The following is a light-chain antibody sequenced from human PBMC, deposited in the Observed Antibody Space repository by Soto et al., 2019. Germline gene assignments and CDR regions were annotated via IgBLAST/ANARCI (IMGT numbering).Light chain of an antibody. CDR3: QSYDISLSVV. CDR2: GNS. Sequence: QSVLTQPPSVSGAPGQRVTISCTGSSSNIGAGYGVHWYQQLPGTAPKLLIYGNSNRPSGVPDRFSGSKSGTSASLAITGLQAEYEADYSCQSYDISLSVVFGGGTKLTVL. V-gene: IGLV1-40*01. J-gene: IGLJ2*01. CDR1: SSNIGAGYG.